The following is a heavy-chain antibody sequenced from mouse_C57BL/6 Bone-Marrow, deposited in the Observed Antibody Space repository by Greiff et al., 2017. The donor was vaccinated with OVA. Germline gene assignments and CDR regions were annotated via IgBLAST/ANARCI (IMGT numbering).Heavy chain of an antibody. Sequence: LQQSGPELVKPGASVKMSCKASGYTFTDYNMHWVKQSHGKSLEWIGYINPNNGGTSYNQKFKGKATLTVNKSSSTAYMELRSLTSEDSAVYYCARYTYYYYGSSYYFDYWGQGTTLTVSS. D-gene: IGHD1-1*01. CDR3: ARYTYYYYGSSYYFDY. V-gene: IGHV1-22*01. CDR1: GYTFTDYN. CDR2: INPNNGGT. J-gene: IGHJ2*01.